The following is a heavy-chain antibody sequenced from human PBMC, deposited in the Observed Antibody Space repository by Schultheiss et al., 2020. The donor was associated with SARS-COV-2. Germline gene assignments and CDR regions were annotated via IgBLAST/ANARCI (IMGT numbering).Heavy chain of an antibody. Sequence: GGSLRLSCAASGFTFGNHGMNWVRQAPGKGLVWVSRINSDGSSTNYADSVKGRFTISRDNSKNTLYLQMNSLRAEDTAVYYCARSGYCSSTSCPPNYYYGMDVWGQGTTVTVSS. CDR3: ARSGYCSSTSCPPNYYYGMDV. D-gene: IGHD2-2*01. J-gene: IGHJ6*02. CDR1: GFTFGNHG. V-gene: IGHV3-74*01. CDR2: INSDGSST.